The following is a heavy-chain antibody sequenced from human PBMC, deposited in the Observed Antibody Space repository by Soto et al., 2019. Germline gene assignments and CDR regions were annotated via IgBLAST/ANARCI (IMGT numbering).Heavy chain of an antibody. Sequence: GGSLRLSCAASGFTFSSYAMSWVRQAPGKGLEWVSAISGSGGSTYYADSVKGRFTISRDNSKNTLYLQMNSLRAEDTAVYYCAKDRSGSRSRYNWNYETYYYYGMDVWGQGTTVTVSS. CDR2: ISGSGGST. CDR1: GFTFSSYA. CDR3: AKDRSGSRSRYNWNYETYYYYGMDV. V-gene: IGHV3-23*01. D-gene: IGHD1-7*01. J-gene: IGHJ6*02.